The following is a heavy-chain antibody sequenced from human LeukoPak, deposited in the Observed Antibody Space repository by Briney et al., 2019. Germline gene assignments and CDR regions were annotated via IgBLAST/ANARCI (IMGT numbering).Heavy chain of an antibody. CDR1: GFTVSSNY. J-gene: IGHJ4*02. Sequence: PGGSLRLSCAASGFTVSSNYMSWVRQAPGKGLEWVLVIYSGGSTYYADSVKGRFTISRDNSKNTLYLQMNSLRAEDTAVYYCARESLGGSSFDYWGQGTLDTVSS. V-gene: IGHV3-66*02. D-gene: IGHD1-26*01. CDR3: ARESLGGSSFDY. CDR2: IYSGGST.